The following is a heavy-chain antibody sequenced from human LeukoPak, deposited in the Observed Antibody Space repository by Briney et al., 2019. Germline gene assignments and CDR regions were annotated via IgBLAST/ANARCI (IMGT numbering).Heavy chain of an antibody. J-gene: IGHJ2*01. CDR2: INHSGST. CDR3: ARRPGSGWHSRSWYFDL. D-gene: IGHD6-19*01. V-gene: IGHV4-34*01. CDR1: GGSFSGYY. Sequence: SETLSLTCAVYGGSFSGYYWSWIRQPPGKGLEWIGEINHSGSTNYNPSLKSRVTISVDTSKNQFSLKLSSVTAADTAVYYCARRPGSGWHSRSWYFDLWGRGTLVTVSS.